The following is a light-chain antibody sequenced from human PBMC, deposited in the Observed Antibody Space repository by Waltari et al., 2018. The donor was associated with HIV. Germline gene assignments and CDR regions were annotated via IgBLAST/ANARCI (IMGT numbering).Light chain of an antibody. Sequence: DIQMTQSPSSLSSSVGDRVTITCQASQDISNYLNWYQQKPGKAPKVLIYCVSNFERGVPSRFSGSGSGTDFTFTITSLQPEDFATYYCQQYDTLPLTFGGGTKVEI. CDR3: QQYDTLPLT. CDR2: CVS. J-gene: IGKJ4*01. CDR1: QDISNY. V-gene: IGKV1-33*01.